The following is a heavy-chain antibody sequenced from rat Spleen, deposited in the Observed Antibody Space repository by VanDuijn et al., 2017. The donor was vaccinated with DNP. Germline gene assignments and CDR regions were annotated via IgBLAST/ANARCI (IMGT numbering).Heavy chain of an antibody. J-gene: IGHJ2*01. D-gene: IGHD1-1*01. Sequence: QVQLKESGPGLVQPSETLSLTCTVSGFSLTTYSVSWVRQPPGKGLEWLGRMQRDGNTDYNSVLKSRLSISRDTSKSQVFLKLNSLQTEDTATYYCARDGQWDYLDYWGQGVLVTVSS. CDR3: ARDGQWDYLDY. CDR2: MQRDGNT. V-gene: IGHV2S1*01. CDR1: GFSLTTYS.